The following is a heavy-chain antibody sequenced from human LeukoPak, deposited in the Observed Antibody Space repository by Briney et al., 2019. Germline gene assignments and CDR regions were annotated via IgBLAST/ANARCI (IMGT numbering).Heavy chain of an antibody. Sequence: GGSLRLSCAASGFTFSSYSMNWVRQAPGKGLEWVSYISSSSSTIYYADSVKGRFTISRDNAKKSLYLQMNSLRDEDTAVYYCARPLYSSSGGVDYWGQGALVTVSS. J-gene: IGHJ4*02. D-gene: IGHD6-13*01. CDR3: ARPLYSSSGGVDY. CDR2: ISSSSSTI. V-gene: IGHV3-48*02. CDR1: GFTFSSYS.